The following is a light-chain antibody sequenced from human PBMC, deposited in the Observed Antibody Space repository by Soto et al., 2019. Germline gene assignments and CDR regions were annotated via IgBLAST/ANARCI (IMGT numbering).Light chain of an antibody. CDR3: QSYDSSLSVV. CDR2: GNS. CDR1: SSNIGAGYD. J-gene: IGLJ2*01. Sequence: QPVLTQPPSVSGAPGQRVTIACTGSSSNIGAGYDVHWYQQLPGTAPKLLIYGNSNRPSGVPDRFSGSKSGTSASLAITGLAAEDEADYYCQSYDSSLSVVFGGGTQLTVL. V-gene: IGLV1-40*01.